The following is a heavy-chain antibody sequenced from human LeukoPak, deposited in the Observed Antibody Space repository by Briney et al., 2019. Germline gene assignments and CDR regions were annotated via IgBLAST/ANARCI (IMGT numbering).Heavy chain of an antibody. CDR1: GYTFTSYD. Sequence: ASVKVSCKASGYTFTSYDINWVRQATGQGLEWMGWMNPNSGNTGYAQKFQGRVTITRNTSISTAYMELSSLRSEDTAVYYCAIIAVAGADLDYWGQGTLVTVSS. V-gene: IGHV1-8*03. CDR3: AIIAVAGADLDY. CDR2: MNPNSGNT. D-gene: IGHD6-19*01. J-gene: IGHJ4*02.